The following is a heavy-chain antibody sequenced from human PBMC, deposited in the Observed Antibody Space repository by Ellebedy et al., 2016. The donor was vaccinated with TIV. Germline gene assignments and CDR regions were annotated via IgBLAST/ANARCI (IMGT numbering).Heavy chain of an antibody. D-gene: IGHD6-13*01. Sequence: AASVKVSCKASGCTFSSYAISWVRQAPGQGLEWMGRISPILGIANYAQKFQGRVTITADKSTSTAYMELSSLRSEDTAVYYCASDSPLAGSLFDYWGQGTLVTVSS. V-gene: IGHV1-69*04. CDR3: ASDSPLAGSLFDY. CDR1: GCTFSSYA. J-gene: IGHJ4*02. CDR2: ISPILGIA.